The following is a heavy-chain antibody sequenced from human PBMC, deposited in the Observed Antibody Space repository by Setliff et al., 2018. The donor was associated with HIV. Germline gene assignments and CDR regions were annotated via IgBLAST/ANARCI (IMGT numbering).Heavy chain of an antibody. D-gene: IGHD2-15*01. Sequence: PGGSLRLSCAASGFTFSSYSMNWVRQAPGKGLEWVSSISSSSSYIYYADSVKGRFTISRDNSKNTLSLQMNSLGAEDTAVYYCANRLRGYNKWYYFDYWGQGTLVTVSS. CDR3: ANRLRGYNKWYYFDY. J-gene: IGHJ4*02. CDR1: GFTFSSYS. V-gene: IGHV3-21*04. CDR2: ISSSSSYI.